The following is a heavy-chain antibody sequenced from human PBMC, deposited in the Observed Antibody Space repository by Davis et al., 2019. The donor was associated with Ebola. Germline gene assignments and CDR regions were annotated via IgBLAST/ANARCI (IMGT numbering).Heavy chain of an antibody. CDR1: GASINNYY. CDR2: VYYTGGT. D-gene: IGHD4-17*01. V-gene: IGHV4-59*01. J-gene: IGHJ2*01. Sequence: PSETLSLTCTVSGASINNYYLSWIRQPPGKGLEWIGYVYYTGGTNYNPSLKSRVTMSLDTSKSQLSLKLISVTAADTAVYYCARDLRANGDYQGSWYFDLWGRGTLVTVSS. CDR3: ARDLRANGDYQGSWYFDL.